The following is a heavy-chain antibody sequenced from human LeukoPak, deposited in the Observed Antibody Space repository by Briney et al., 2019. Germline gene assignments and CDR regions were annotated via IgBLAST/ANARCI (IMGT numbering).Heavy chain of an antibody. D-gene: IGHD6-13*01. CDR1: GGSISSYY. Sequence: PSETLSLTCTVSGGSISSYYWSWIRQPPGKGLEWIGYIYYSGSTNYNPSPKSRVTISVDTSKNQFSLKLSSVTAADTAVYYCARDRIAAAGKGANWFDPWGQGTLVTVSS. J-gene: IGHJ5*02. CDR2: IYYSGST. CDR3: ARDRIAAAGKGANWFDP. V-gene: IGHV4-59*01.